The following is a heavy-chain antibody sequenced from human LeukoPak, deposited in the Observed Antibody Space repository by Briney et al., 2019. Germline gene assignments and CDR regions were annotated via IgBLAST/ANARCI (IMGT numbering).Heavy chain of an antibody. CDR2: INQDGSEK. Sequence: PGGSLRLSCAASGFTFSNYWMKWVRQAPGKGLEWVANINQDGSEKYYVDSVKGRFTISRDNSKNTLYLQMNSLRAEDTAAYYCAKDRSTYYYDSSGYYPDAFDIWGQGTMVTVSS. CDR3: AKDRSTYYYDSSGYYPDAFDI. J-gene: IGHJ3*02. D-gene: IGHD3-22*01. V-gene: IGHV3-7*01. CDR1: GFTFSNYW.